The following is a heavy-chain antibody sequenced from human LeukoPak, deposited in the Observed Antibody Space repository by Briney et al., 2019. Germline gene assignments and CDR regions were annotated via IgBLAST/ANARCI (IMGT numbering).Heavy chain of an antibody. CDR2: INHSGST. CDR3: ARRKSGYDYGY. D-gene: IGHD5-12*01. J-gene: IGHJ4*02. Sequence: PSETLSLTCAVYGGSFSGYYRSWIRQPPGKGLEWIGEINHSGSTNYNPSLKSRVTISVDTSKNQFSLKLSSVTAADTAVYYCARRKSGYDYGYWGQGTLVTVSS. CDR1: GGSFSGYY. V-gene: IGHV4-34*01.